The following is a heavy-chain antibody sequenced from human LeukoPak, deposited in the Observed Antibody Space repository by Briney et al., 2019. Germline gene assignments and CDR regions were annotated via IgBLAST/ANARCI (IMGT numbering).Heavy chain of an antibody. CDR1: GYTFTSYD. CDR3: AVWTGSRGSGLFDY. J-gene: IGHJ4*02. Sequence: GASVKVSCKASGYTFTSYDINWVRQATGQGLEWMGWMNPNSGNTGYAQKFQGRVTITRNTSISTAYMELSSLRSEDTAVYYCAVWTGSRGSGLFDYWGQGTLVTVSS. CDR2: MNPNSGNT. D-gene: IGHD3-10*01. V-gene: IGHV1-8*03.